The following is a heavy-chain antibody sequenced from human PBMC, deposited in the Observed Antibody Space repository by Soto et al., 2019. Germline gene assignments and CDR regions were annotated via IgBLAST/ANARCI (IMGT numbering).Heavy chain of an antibody. D-gene: IGHD2-15*01. J-gene: IGHJ6*02. CDR3: AKGATVVAATVYYYYGMVV. CDR1: GFTFSSYA. CDR2: ISGSGGST. Sequence: LRLSCAASGFTFSSYAMSWVRQAPGKGLEWVSAISGSGGSTYYADSVKGRFTISRDNSKNTLYLQMNSLRAEDTAVYYCAKGATVVAATVYYYYGMVVWGQGTTVTVSS. V-gene: IGHV3-23*01.